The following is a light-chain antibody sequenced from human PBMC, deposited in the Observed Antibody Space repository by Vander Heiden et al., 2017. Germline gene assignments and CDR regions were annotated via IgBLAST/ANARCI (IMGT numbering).Light chain of an antibody. J-gene: IGKJ4*01. V-gene: IGKV1-39*01. CDR2: TTS. CDR3: QQTSVIPI. Sequence: DIQMTQSPSSLSASVGDRVTITCRTSQSISRYLNWYQQKPGKAPKLLIYTTSTLQSGVPSRFSGSGYGTDFTLTISSLHPEDFATYYCQQTSVIPIFGGGTKLEIK. CDR1: QSISRY.